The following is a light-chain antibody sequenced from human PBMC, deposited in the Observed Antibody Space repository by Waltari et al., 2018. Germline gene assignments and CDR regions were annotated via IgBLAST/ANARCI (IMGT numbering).Light chain of an antibody. CDR3: GTWDSSLRTYV. CDR2: DNY. J-gene: IGLJ1*01. V-gene: IGLV1-51*01. CDR1: SSHPGSDQ. Sequence: QSVLTQPPAVSAAPGQKVTISCSGSSSHPGSDQSCWYQQLPGTAPKVLIYDNYRRPSGTPDRFSGSRSGSSATLAITGLQTGDEGDYYCGTWDSSLRTYVFGTGTKVTVL.